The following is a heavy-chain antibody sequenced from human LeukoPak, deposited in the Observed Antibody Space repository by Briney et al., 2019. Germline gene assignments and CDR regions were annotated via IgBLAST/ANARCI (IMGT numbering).Heavy chain of an antibody. CDR3: ARDGEVRQGHCSTTSCPVDY. Sequence: ASVKVSCKASGYTFTAYSMHWVRQAPGQGLEYMGWINPNSGDTNYAQKFQGRVTMTRDTSMSTAYVELSGLRFDDTAVYYCARDGEVRQGHCSTTSCPVDYWGQGTLITVSS. CDR2: INPNSGDT. D-gene: IGHD2-2*01. J-gene: IGHJ4*02. CDR1: GYTFTAYS. V-gene: IGHV1-2*02.